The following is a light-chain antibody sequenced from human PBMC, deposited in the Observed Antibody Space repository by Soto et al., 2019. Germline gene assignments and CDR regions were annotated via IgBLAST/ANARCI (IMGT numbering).Light chain of an antibody. CDR3: QQYNTYST. V-gene: IGKV1-5*03. Sequence: DIQMTQSPSTLSAFVGDRVTITCRASQSISSWLAWYQQKPGEAPKLLINKASTLESGVPSRFSGSGSGTEFTLTSSSLQPDDFATYYCQQYNTYSTFGQGTKVEI. CDR2: KAS. CDR1: QSISSW. J-gene: IGKJ1*01.